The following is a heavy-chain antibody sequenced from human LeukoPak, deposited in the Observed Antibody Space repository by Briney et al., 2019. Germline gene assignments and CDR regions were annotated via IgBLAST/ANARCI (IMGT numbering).Heavy chain of an antibody. CDR1: GFTFRNYC. V-gene: IGHV3-7*01. J-gene: IGHJ4*02. D-gene: IGHD3-22*01. CDR2: IKQDESEK. CDR3: ARVYYQDSGTSYRHLDY. Sequence: PGGSLRLXCAASGFTFRNYCMTWVRQVPGKGLEWVASIKQDESEKYFLDSAKGRFTISRDNAENSLYLQMNSLRAEDAAVYYCARVYYQDSGTSYRHLDYWGQGTLVTVSS.